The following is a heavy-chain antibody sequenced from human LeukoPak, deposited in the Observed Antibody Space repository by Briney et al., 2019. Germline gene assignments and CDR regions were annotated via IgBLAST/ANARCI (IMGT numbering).Heavy chain of an antibody. D-gene: IGHD3-10*01. CDR3: ARGSVRVVRGVTDN. CDR2: INHSGST. Sequence: SETLSLTCAVYGGSFSGYYWSWIRQPPGKGLEWIGEINHSGSTNYNPSLKSRVTISVDTSKNQFSLKLSSVTAADTAVYYCARGSVRVVRGVTDNWGQGTLVTVS. CDR1: GGSFSGYY. V-gene: IGHV4-34*01. J-gene: IGHJ4*02.